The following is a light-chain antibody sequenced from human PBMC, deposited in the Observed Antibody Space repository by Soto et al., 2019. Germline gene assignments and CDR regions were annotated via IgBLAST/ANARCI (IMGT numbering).Light chain of an antibody. V-gene: IGKV1-5*03. CDR1: QTISSW. CDR2: KAS. Sequence: DIKIAQSPSTLSGSVGDRGTITCRASQTISSWLAWYQQRTGKAPKLLIYKASTLKSGVPSRFSGIGSWTEFTLPISSLQPDDVATYYCQHSNSYSEAFGQGTKV. CDR3: QHSNSYSEA. J-gene: IGKJ1*01.